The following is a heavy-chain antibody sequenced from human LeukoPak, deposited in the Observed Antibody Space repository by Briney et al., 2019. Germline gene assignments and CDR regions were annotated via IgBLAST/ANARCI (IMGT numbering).Heavy chain of an antibody. Sequence: GESLKISCAASGFTFNNYAMGWVRQAPGKGLEWVSAITDSGGDTYYADSVKGRFTISRDNSQNTLYLQMNSLRAEDTAVYYCPKGSAAARPYYFDYWGQGILVTVSS. J-gene: IGHJ4*02. V-gene: IGHV3-23*01. CDR1: GFTFNNYA. CDR3: PKGSAAARPYYFDY. D-gene: IGHD6-13*01. CDR2: ITDSGGDT.